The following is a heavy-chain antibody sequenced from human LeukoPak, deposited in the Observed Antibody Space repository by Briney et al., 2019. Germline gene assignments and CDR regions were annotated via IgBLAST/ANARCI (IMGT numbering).Heavy chain of an antibody. CDR2: IYYSGST. D-gene: IGHD5-24*01. CDR3: AREDGYNSDAFNI. V-gene: IGHV4-59*01. Sequence: SETLSPTCTVSDGSISSYYWSWIRQPPGKGLEWIGYIYYSGSTNYNPSLKSRVTISVDTSKNQFSLKLNSVTAADTALYYCAREDGYNSDAFNIWGQGTMVTVSS. J-gene: IGHJ3*02. CDR1: DGSISSYY.